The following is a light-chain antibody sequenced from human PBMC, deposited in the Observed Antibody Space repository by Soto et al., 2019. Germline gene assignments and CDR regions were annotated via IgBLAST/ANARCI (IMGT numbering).Light chain of an antibody. V-gene: IGKV2-28*01. CDR3: LQALQSPRT. CDR2: LAS. Sequence: DIVMTQSPLSLPVTPGEPASISCRSSQSLLHSNGKNYVDWYLQKPGQSPQLLIYLASTRASGVPDRFSGSVSGTDFTLKISRVEAGDVGIYYCLQALQSPRTFGQGTKVEIK. CDR1: QSLLHSNGKNY. J-gene: IGKJ2*01.